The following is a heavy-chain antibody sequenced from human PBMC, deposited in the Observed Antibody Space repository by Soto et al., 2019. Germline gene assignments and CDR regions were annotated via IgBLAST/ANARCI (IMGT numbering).Heavy chain of an antibody. CDR2: ISCNSGSI. J-gene: IGHJ4*02. V-gene: IGHV3-9*01. CDR1: GFTFDDYA. CDR3: AKDRGLVLSFYFDY. Sequence: EVQLVESGGGLVQPGRSLRLSCAASGFTFDDYAMHWVRQAPGKGLEWVAGISCNSGSIGYADSVKGRFTISRDNAKNSLYLQMNSLRDEDTDLYYCAKDRGLVLSFYFDYWGQGTLVTVSS. D-gene: IGHD6-19*01.